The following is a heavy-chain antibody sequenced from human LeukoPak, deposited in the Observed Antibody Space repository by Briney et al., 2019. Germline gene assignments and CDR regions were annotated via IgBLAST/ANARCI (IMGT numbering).Heavy chain of an antibody. V-gene: IGHV3-21*01. Sequence: GRSLRLSCAASGFTFSTYTMNWVRQAPGKGLEWVSSISSSSTYIYYAASVKGRFTISRDNAKSSLSLQLNSLGAEDTAVYYCARFDIIEAGTRYYFDSWGQGTLVTVSS. CDR1: GFTFSTYT. CDR3: ARFDIIEAGTRYYFDS. D-gene: IGHD6-13*01. CDR2: ISSSSTYI. J-gene: IGHJ4*02.